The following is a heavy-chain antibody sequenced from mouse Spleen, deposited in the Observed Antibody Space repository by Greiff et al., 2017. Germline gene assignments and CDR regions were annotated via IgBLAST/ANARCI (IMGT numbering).Heavy chain of an antibody. CDR2: INPSTGYT. V-gene: IGHV1-7*01. J-gene: IGHJ3*01. Sequence: QVQLKQSGAELAKPGASVKMSCKASGYTFTSYWMHWVKQRPGQGLEWIGYINPSTGYTEYNQKFKDKATLTADKSSSTAYMQLSSLTSEDSAVYYCARRGVSWFAYWGQGTLVTVSA. CDR3: ARRGVSWFAY. CDR1: GYTFTSYW.